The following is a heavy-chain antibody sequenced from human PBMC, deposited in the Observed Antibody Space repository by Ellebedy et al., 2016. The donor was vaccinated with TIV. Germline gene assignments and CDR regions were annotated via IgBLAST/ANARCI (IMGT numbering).Heavy chain of an antibody. CDR1: GLFFRKYW. D-gene: IGHD6-19*01. CDR3: AGKWGTSTVAGPFDF. V-gene: IGHV3-7*03. Sequence: GESLKISCAVSGLFFRKYWMSWVRQAPGKGLEWVANINGDGSEKNFVDSVKGRFTISRDNAKNSLCLHLNSLRVEDTAIYYCAGKWGTSTVAGPFDFWGQGTLVAVSS. CDR2: INGDGSEK. J-gene: IGHJ4*02.